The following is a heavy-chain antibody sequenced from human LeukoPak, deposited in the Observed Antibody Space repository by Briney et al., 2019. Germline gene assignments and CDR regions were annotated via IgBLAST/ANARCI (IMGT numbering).Heavy chain of an antibody. CDR1: GGSISSGDYY. V-gene: IGHV4-30-4*08. Sequence: SETLSLTCTVSGGSISSGDYYWSWIRQPPGKGLEWIGYIYYSGSTYYNPSLKSRVTISVDTSKNQFSLKLSSVTAADTAVYYCARSPNYYDSSGYVDYWGQGTLVTVSS. CDR2: IYYSGST. J-gene: IGHJ4*02. CDR3: ARSPNYYDSSGYVDY. D-gene: IGHD3-22*01.